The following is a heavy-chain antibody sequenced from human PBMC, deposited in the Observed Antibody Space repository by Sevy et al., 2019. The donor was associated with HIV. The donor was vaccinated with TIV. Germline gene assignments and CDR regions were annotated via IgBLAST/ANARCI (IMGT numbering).Heavy chain of an antibody. CDR3: ARGQYSYGYWREFDY. CDR1: GASINTFY. CDR2: IYYSGST. J-gene: IGHJ4*02. Sequence: SETLSLTCTVSGASINTFYWSWIRQPPGKGLEWIGYIYYSGSTNYNPFLHSRVTISVDTSKNQFSLKLSSVTAADSAVYYCARGQYSYGYWREFDYWGQGTLVTVSS. D-gene: IGHD5-18*01. V-gene: IGHV4-59*01.